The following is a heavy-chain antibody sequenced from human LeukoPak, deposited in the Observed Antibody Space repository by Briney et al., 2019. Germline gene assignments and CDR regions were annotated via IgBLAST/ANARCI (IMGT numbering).Heavy chain of an antibody. CDR2: IFHSGST. CDR3: ARGDGYHLV. CDR1: GASISGYY. J-gene: IGHJ4*02. V-gene: IGHV4-59*01. D-gene: IGHD5-18*01. Sequence: PSETLSLTCTVSGASISGYYWDWSRQPPGEGLEWIGNIFHSGSTNYNPSLKSRVTISVDTSKNQFSLKLTSVTAADTAVYFCARGDGYHLVWGQGTLVTVSS.